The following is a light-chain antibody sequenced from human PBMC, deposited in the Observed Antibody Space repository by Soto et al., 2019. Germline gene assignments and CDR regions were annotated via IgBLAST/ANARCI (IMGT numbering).Light chain of an antibody. J-gene: IGKJ1*01. Sequence: DIQMTQSPSSLSASVGDRVTITCRASQGIRNDLAWYQQKPGKAPKRLIYDASKLQNGVPSRFSGSGSGTEFTLTISSLQPEDIATYYCPQHGSYPRTFGQGTKVDIK. CDR3: PQHGSYPRT. V-gene: IGKV1-17*01. CDR2: DAS. CDR1: QGIRND.